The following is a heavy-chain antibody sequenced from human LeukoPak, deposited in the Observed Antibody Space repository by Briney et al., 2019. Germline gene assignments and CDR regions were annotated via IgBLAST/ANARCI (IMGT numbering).Heavy chain of an antibody. Sequence: ASVKVSCKASGYTFTGYYMHWVRQAPGLGLEWMGWINPNSGGTNYAQKFQGRVTMTRDTSISTAYMELSRLRSDDTAVYYCARSPSSSWYYFDYWGQGTLVTVSS. CDR1: GYTFTGYY. D-gene: IGHD6-13*01. CDR3: ARSPSSSWYYFDY. J-gene: IGHJ4*02. CDR2: INPNSGGT. V-gene: IGHV1-2*02.